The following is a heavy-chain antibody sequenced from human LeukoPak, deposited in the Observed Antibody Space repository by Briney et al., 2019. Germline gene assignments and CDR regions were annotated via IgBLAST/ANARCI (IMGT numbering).Heavy chain of an antibody. CDR3: ARGKHYFDY. V-gene: IGHV3-33*01. Sequence: GGSLRLSCAASGVTFISYGMHWVRQAPGKGLKWMAVIWYDGSNKYYADSVKGRFTISRDNSKNTLYLQMNSLRAEDTAVYYCARGKHYFDYWGQGTLVTVSS. J-gene: IGHJ4*02. CDR1: GVTFISYG. CDR2: IWYDGSNK.